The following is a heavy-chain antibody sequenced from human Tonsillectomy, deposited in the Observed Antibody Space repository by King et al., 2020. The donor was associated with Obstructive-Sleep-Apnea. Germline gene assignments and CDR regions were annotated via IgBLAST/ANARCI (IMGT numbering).Heavy chain of an antibody. CDR3: TRDPWAAPEGNWFDP. V-gene: IGHV3-49*03. D-gene: IGHD6-13*01. CDR2: IRTKAYGGTT. CDR1: GFTFGDYA. J-gene: IGHJ5*02. Sequence: VQLVESGGGLVQPGRSLRLSCTASGFTFGDYAMSWFRQAPGKGLEWIGFIRTKAYGGTTEYAASVKGRFTISRDDSKSIAYLQMNSLKTEDTAVYYWTRDPWAAPEGNWFDPWGQGTLVTVSS.